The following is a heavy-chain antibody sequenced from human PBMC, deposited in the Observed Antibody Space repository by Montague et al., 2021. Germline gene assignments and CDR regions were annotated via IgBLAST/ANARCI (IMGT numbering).Heavy chain of an antibody. J-gene: IGHJ3*01. CDR1: GDSMNTYK. CDR3: AREWSGFDF. CDR2: IYSSGNT. Sequence: SETLSLTCTVSGDSMNTYKWNWIRQPPGEGLEWIGYIYSSGNTNYNPSLKSRVTISVDTSRNQFSLEVSSVTAADTAMYYCAREWSGFDFWGHGTMVTVSS. V-gene: IGHV4-59*01. D-gene: IGHD1-26*01.